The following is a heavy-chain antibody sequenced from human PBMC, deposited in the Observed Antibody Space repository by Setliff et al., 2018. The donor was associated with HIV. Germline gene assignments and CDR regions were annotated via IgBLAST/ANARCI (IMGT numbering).Heavy chain of an antibody. CDR1: GFTFSSYW. D-gene: IGHD2-21*02. CDR3: ARVSXXDFETDI. V-gene: IGHV3-74*01. CDR2: INSDGSIT. J-gene: IGHJ3*02. Sequence: GGSLRLSCAASGFTFSSYWMHWVSQAPGKGLVWFSRINSDGSITSYADSVKGRFTISRDNAKNTLYLQMNSLRAXDTAVYXCARVSXXDFETDIWGQGXMVTVSS.